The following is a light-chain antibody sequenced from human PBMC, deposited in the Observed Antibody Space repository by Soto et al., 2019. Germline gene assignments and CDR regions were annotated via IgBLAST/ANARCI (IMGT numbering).Light chain of an antibody. CDR2: GAS. V-gene: IGKV3-20*01. J-gene: IGKJ1*01. CDR1: QSVSSDY. Sequence: EIVLTQSPGTLSLSPGERATLSCRASQSVSSDYLAWFQQKPGQAPRLLIFGASNRDTGIPDRFSGSGSGTDFTLTISRLEPEDFAMYHCQQYGSSPGTFGQGTKVEVK. CDR3: QQYGSSPGT.